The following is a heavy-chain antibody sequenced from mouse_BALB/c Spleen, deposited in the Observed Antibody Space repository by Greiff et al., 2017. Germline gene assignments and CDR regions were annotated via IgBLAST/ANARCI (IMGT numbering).Heavy chain of an antibody. V-gene: IGHV2-9*02. CDR2: IWAGGST. J-gene: IGHJ3*01. Sequence: VKLQESGPGLVAPSQSLSITCTVSGFSLTSYGVHWVRQPPGKGLEWLGVIWAGGSTNYNSALMSRLSISKDNSKSQVFLKMNSLQTDDTAMYYCARVGDGYYPWFAYWGQGTLVTVSA. D-gene: IGHD2-3*01. CDR1: GFSLTSYG. CDR3: ARVGDGYYPWFAY.